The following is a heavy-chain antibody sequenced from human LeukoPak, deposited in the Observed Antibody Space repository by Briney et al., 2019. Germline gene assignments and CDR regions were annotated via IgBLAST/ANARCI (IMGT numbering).Heavy chain of an antibody. D-gene: IGHD6-19*01. CDR2: INHSGST. CDR3: ARDSSGAARIAVAGDRGRYFDY. CDR1: GGSFSGYY. J-gene: IGHJ4*02. V-gene: IGHV4-34*01. Sequence: SETLSLTCAVYGGSFSGYYWSWIRQPPGKGLEWIGEINHSGSTNYNPSLKSRVTISVDTSKNQFSLKLSSVTPEDTAVYYCARDSSGAARIAVAGDRGRYFDYWGQGTLVTVSS.